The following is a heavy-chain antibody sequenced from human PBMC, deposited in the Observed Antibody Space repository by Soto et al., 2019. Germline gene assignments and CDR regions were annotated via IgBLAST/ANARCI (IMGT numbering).Heavy chain of an antibody. J-gene: IGHJ5*02. CDR1: GGSISSSSYY. D-gene: IGHD3-22*01. CDR2: IYYSGST. CDR3: AGDSSGYYYGCWFDP. V-gene: IGHV4-39*01. Sequence: QLQLQESGPGLVKPSETLSLTCTVSGGSISSSSYYWGWIRQPPGKGLEWIGSIYYSGSTYYNPSLKSRVTISVDTSKNQFSLKLSSVTAADTAVYYCAGDSSGYYYGCWFDPWGQGTLVTVSS.